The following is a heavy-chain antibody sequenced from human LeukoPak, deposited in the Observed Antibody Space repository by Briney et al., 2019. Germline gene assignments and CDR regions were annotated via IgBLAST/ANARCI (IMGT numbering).Heavy chain of an antibody. CDR1: GGSISSGGYY. D-gene: IGHD6-13*01. V-gene: IGHV4-30-2*01. J-gene: IGHJ4*02. Sequence: KPSQTLSLTCTVSGGSISSGGYYWSWIRQPPGKGLEWIGYIYHSGSTNYNPSLKSRVTISVDTSKNQFSLKLSSVTAADTAVYYCARVGGVAAAGPVFDYWGQGTLVTVSS. CDR2: IYHSGST. CDR3: ARVGGVAAAGPVFDY.